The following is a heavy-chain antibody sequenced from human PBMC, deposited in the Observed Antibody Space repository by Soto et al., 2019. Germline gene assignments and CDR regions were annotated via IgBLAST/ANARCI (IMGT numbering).Heavy chain of an antibody. V-gene: IGHV1-18*04. CDR3: SALDV. J-gene: IGHJ6*02. CDR1: GYTFTSYY. CDR2: INAYDGNT. Sequence: ASVKVSCKASGYTFTSYYMHWVRQAPGQGLEWMGIINAYDGNTNYAQKLQGRVTMTTDTSTSTAYMELRSLRSDDTAVYYCSALDVWGQGTTVTVSS.